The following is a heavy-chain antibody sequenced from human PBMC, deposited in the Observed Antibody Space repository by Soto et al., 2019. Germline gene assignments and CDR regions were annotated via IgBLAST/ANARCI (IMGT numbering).Heavy chain of an antibody. CDR2: ISHTGTT. D-gene: IGHD2-15*01. CDR3: ANGRRSRDEYFDY. CDR1: GDSISGSQW. V-gene: IGHV4-4*02. Sequence: QVQLQESGPGLVKPSETLSLTCAVSGDSISGSQWWSWVRLPPGKGLEWVGEISHTGTTNYNPSHRRRITMSVAKTTTQFSLNLTSVTAADTAVYYCANGRRSRDEYFDYWGQGTVVTVSP. J-gene: IGHJ4*02.